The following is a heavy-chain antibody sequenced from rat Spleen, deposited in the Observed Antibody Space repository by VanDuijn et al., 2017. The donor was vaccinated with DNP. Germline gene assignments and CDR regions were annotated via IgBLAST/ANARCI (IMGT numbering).Heavy chain of an antibody. Sequence: EMQLVESGGGLMQPGRSLKLSCVASGFIFSNYWMTWIRQAPTKGLEWVATFSTRSDDTYYRDSVKGRFTISRDNAKSTLFLQMDNLRSEDTANYYCTRINYGGYYYVLDVWGQGASVTVSP. J-gene: IGHJ4*01. CDR2: FSTRSDDT. D-gene: IGHD1-11*01. CDR1: GFIFSNYW. V-gene: IGHV5-25*01. CDR3: TRINYGGYYYVLDV.